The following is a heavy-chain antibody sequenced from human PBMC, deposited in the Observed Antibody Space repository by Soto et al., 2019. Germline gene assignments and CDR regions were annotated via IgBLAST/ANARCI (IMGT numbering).Heavy chain of an antibody. Sequence: PSETLSLTCAVYGGSFSGYYWSWIRQPPGKGLEWIGVINHSGSTNYNPSLKSRVTISVDTSKNQFSLKLSSVTAADTAVYYCASRPWILLWHNYYHYGMDVWGQGTTVTVSS. CDR3: ASRPWILLWHNYYHYGMDV. J-gene: IGHJ6*02. CDR1: GGSFSGYY. V-gene: IGHV4-34*01. D-gene: IGHD5-18*01. CDR2: INHSGST.